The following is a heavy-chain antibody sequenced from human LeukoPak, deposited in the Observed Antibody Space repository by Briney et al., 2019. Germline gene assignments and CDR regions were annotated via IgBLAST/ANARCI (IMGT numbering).Heavy chain of an antibody. CDR1: GGSISSSSYY. CDR2: IYHSGST. Sequence: SETLSLTCTVSGGSISSSSYYWGWIRQPPGKGLEWIGSIYHSGSTYYNLSLKSRVTISVDTSKNQFSLKLSSVTAADTAVYYCARLHTGRAAAGPNLLDYWGQGTLVTVSS. V-gene: IGHV4-39*01. CDR3: ARLHTGRAAAGPNLLDY. J-gene: IGHJ4*02. D-gene: IGHD6-13*01.